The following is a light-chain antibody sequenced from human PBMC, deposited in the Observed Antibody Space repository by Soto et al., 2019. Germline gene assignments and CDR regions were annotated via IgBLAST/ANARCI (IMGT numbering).Light chain of an antibody. CDR1: QSVSSSY. J-gene: IGKJ1*01. Sequence: IVLTQSPGTLSLSPGERATLSCRASQSVSSSYLAWYQQKPGQAPRLLIYDASSRATGIPDRFSGIGSGTDFTLTISRLEPEDFAVYYCQQYGSSPRTFGQGTKVDIK. CDR3: QQYGSSPRT. V-gene: IGKV3-20*01. CDR2: DAS.